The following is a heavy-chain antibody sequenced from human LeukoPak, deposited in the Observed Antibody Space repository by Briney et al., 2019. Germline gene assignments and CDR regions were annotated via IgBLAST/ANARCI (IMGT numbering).Heavy chain of an antibody. D-gene: IGHD4-17*01. J-gene: IGHJ5*02. Sequence: GASVKVSCKASGYTFTGYYMHWVRQAPGKGLEWMGGFDPEDGETIYAQKFQGRVTMTEDTSTDTAYMELSSLRSEDTAVYYCATLVIYGDSGGPWGQGTLVTVSS. CDR2: FDPEDGET. CDR3: ATLVIYGDSGGP. CDR1: GYTFTGYY. V-gene: IGHV1-24*01.